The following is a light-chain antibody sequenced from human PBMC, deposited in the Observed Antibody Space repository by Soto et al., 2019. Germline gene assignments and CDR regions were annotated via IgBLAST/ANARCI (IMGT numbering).Light chain of an antibody. CDR1: QRLLHSTGYIY. J-gene: IGKJ4*01. CDR2: LGS. CDR3: MQALQAPLT. V-gene: IGKV2-28*01. Sequence: DIVMPQSPLSLPVTPGEPASISCRSSQRLLHSTGYIYLDWYLQQPGQSPQLLLYLGSNRASGGPDRVSGRGSGTEFTLKISRVEAEDVGVYDCMQALQAPLTFGGGNKVEIK.